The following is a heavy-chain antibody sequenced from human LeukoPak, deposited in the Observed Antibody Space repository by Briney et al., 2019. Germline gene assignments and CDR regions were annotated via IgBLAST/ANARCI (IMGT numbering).Heavy chain of an antibody. CDR3: ARRERQSANYYYFDY. D-gene: IGHD4/OR15-4a*01. V-gene: IGHV3-23*01. CDR1: GFTFSNYA. Sequence: GGSLRLSCAVSGFTFSNYAMVWVRQAPGKGLDWVSSISAGGGVTSNADSVKGRFTISRDNAKNSLYLQMNSLRDDDTAVYYCARRERQSANYYYFDYWGQGTLVTVSS. CDR2: ISAGGGVT. J-gene: IGHJ4*02.